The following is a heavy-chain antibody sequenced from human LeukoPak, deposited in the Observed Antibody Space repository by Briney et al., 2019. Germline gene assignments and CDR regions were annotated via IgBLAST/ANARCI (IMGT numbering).Heavy chain of an antibody. Sequence: GGSLRLSCAASGFTFSRYRMSWVRRAPGKGLEWVANIKQDGSEKYYVDSVKGRFTISRENAKNSLYLQMNSLRAEDTAVYYCARHGYCSSTSCYDYYCSSTSCYDYYYGMDVWGQGTTVTVSS. CDR3: ARHGYCSSTSCYDYYCSSTSCYDYYYGMDV. CDR1: GFTFSRYR. D-gene: IGHD2-2*01. J-gene: IGHJ6*02. V-gene: IGHV3-7*01. CDR2: IKQDGSEK.